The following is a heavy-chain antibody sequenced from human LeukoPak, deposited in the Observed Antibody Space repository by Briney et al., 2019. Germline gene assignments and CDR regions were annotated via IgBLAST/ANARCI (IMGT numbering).Heavy chain of an antibody. D-gene: IGHD3-9*01. Sequence: GALVKVSCKASGYTFTSYGISWVRHAPGQGLEWMGWISAYNGNTNYAQKLQGRVTMTTDTSTSTAYMELRSLRSDDTAVYYCALGNYDILTGPDWFDPWGQGTLVTVSS. J-gene: IGHJ5*02. CDR1: GYTFTSYG. CDR2: ISAYNGNT. V-gene: IGHV1-18*01. CDR3: ALGNYDILTGPDWFDP.